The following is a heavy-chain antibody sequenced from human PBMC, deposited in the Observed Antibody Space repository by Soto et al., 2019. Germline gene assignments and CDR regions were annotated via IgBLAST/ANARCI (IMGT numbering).Heavy chain of an antibody. Sequence: QVQLVQSGPEVKKPGSSVKVSCKASGGTFSDSVTSWVRQAPGQGLEWMGGIVPIFGKANLAEKFQDRVTITADESTSTAYMELGSLRSEDSAVYYCARGRDGSNYYFDYWGQGTLVTVSS. CDR3: ARGRDGSNYYFDY. CDR1: GGTFSDSV. J-gene: IGHJ4*02. D-gene: IGHD3-10*01. V-gene: IGHV1-69*01. CDR2: IVPIFGKA.